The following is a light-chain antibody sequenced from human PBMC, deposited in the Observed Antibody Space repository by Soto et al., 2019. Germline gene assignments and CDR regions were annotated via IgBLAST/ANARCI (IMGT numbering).Light chain of an antibody. CDR1: QSVTSN. J-gene: IGKJ1*01. CDR2: GAS. Sequence: EIVMTQSPATLSVSPGERATLSCRASQSVTSNLAWYQKKPGQAPRLLIYGASTRATGITARFSGSGSGTDFTVTISSLQSEDFAVYYCQQYDNWWTFGQGTRVEIK. V-gene: IGKV3-15*01. CDR3: QQYDNWWT.